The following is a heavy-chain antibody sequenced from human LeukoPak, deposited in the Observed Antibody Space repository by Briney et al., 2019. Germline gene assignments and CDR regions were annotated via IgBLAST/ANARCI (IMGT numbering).Heavy chain of an antibody. Sequence: GASVKVSCKASGYTSTRYGISWVRQAPGQGLEWMGWISAYNGNTNNAQKLQGRATMTTDTSTSKAFNELRNLRSDDTAVYYCARDFRGSYHNFDYWGQGTLVTVSS. D-gene: IGHD1-26*01. J-gene: IGHJ4*02. CDR3: ARDFRGSYHNFDY. CDR2: ISAYNGNT. V-gene: IGHV1-18*01. CDR1: GYTSTRYG.